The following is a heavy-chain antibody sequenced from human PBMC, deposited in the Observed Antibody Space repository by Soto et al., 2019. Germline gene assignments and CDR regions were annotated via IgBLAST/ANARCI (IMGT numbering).Heavy chain of an antibody. CDR1: GGTFSSYA. Sequence: QVQLVQSGAEVKKPGSSVKVSCKASGGTFSSYAISWVRQAPGQGLEWMGGIIPIFGTANYAQKFPGRVTITADESTSTDYMELSSLRSEDTAVYYCARGTTVTYDSVVDYWGQGTLVTVSS. CDR2: IIPIFGTA. D-gene: IGHD4-17*01. V-gene: IGHV1-69*01. CDR3: ARGTTVTYDSVVDY. J-gene: IGHJ4*02.